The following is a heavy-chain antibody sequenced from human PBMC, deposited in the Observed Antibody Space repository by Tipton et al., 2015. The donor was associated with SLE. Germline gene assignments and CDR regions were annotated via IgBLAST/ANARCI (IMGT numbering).Heavy chain of an antibody. CDR2: INQDGSEK. D-gene: IGHD5-12*01. CDR3: ARDLGVDLAASAPDY. Sequence: SLRLSCAASEFTFSTHWMSWVRQAPGKGLEWVANINQDGSEKYYLDSVRGRFTVSRDNAKNSLYLQLNGLRAEDTAVYYCARDLGVDLAASAPDYWGQGTLVTVSS. V-gene: IGHV3-7*01. CDR1: EFTFSTHW. J-gene: IGHJ4*02.